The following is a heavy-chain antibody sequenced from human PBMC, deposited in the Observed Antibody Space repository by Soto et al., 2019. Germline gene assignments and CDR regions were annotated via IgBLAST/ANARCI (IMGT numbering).Heavy chain of an antibody. J-gene: IGHJ5*02. Sequence: VQFVQSGAELKKPGSSVRVSCRASGGTIKTYTLSWVRQAPGQGLEWMGAFIPSFPAPNFAQRFKGRLTLTADESTKTGFMELSGLRPEDTALYFCATGEVVPSFPNWLDTWGQGTHVIVSS. CDR3: ATGEVVPSFPNWLDT. CDR2: FIPSFPAP. CDR1: GGTIKTYT. D-gene: IGHD2-21*01. V-gene: IGHV1-69*12.